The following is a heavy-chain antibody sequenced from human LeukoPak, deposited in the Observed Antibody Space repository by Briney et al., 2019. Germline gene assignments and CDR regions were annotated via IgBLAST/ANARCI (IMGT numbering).Heavy chain of an antibody. Sequence: ASVKVSCKASGYTFTGYYMHWVRQAPGQGLEWMGWISAYNGNTNYAQKLQGRVTMTTDTSTSTAYMELRSLRSDDTAVYYCARDSGYYYAFDYWGQGTLVTVSS. D-gene: IGHD3-22*01. CDR2: ISAYNGNT. CDR1: GYTFTGYY. CDR3: ARDSGYYYAFDY. J-gene: IGHJ4*02. V-gene: IGHV1-18*04.